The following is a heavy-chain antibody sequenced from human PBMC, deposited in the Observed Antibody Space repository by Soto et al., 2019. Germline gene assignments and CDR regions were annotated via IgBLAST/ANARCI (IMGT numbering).Heavy chain of an antibody. CDR3: ASRDPGTSVDY. J-gene: IGHJ4*02. V-gene: IGHV4-4*02. CDR1: GGSFTSNNW. D-gene: IGHD1-7*01. Sequence: ASETLSLTCAVSGGSFTSNNWWTWVRQPPGQGLEWIGEIYRTGSTNYNPSLKSRVTISLDKSKNQFSLKVTSLTAADTAVYYCASRDPGTSVDYWGQGTLVTVSS. CDR2: IYRTGST.